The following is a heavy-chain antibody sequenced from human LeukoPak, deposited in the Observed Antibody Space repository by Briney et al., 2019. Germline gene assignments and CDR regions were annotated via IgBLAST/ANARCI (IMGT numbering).Heavy chain of an antibody. CDR1: AFTFSTFA. CDR3: AKDRGEYCGGGTCWRAFDI. Sequence: GRSLRLSCAAPAFTFSTFAMSWVRQAPGKGLEWVSTISGNGGRTYYADSVKGRFTISRDNSKNTLYLQMNSLRVEDTAVYYCAKDRGEYCGGGTCWRAFDIWGQGTMVTVSS. V-gene: IGHV3-23*01. J-gene: IGHJ3*02. D-gene: IGHD2-15*01. CDR2: ISGNGGRT.